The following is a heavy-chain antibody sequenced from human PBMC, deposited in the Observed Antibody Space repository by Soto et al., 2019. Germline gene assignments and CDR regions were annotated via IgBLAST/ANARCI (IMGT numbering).Heavy chain of an antibody. J-gene: IGHJ6*02. D-gene: IGHD3-9*01. Sequence: SETLSLTCTVSGGSISSGGYYWSWIRQHPGKGLEWIGYIYYSGSTYYNPSLKSRVTISVDTSKNQFSLKLSSVTAADTAVYYCARVPLPYYDILTGYYKGGMDVWGQGTTATVSS. V-gene: IGHV4-31*03. CDR3: ARVPLPYYDILTGYYKGGMDV. CDR2: IYYSGST. CDR1: GGSISSGGYY.